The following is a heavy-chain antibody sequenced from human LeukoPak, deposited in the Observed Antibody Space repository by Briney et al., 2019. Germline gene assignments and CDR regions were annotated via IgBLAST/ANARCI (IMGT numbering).Heavy chain of an antibody. J-gene: IGHJ6*03. Sequence: GRSLRLSCAASGFTFSSYGMHWVRQAPGKGLEWVAVISYDGSNKYYADSVKGRFTISRDNSKNTLYLQMNSLRAEDTAVYHCAKKQQAGTGWNYMDVWGTGTTVTVSS. D-gene: IGHD1-1*01. CDR1: GFTFSSYG. CDR3: AKKQQAGTGWNYMDV. V-gene: IGHV3-30*18. CDR2: ISYDGSNK.